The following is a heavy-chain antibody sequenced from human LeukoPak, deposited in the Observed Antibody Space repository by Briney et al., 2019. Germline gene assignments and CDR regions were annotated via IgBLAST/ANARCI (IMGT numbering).Heavy chain of an antibody. CDR1: GYTFTGYY. Sequence: GASVKVSCKASGYTFTGYYMHWVRQAPGQGLEWMGWINPNSGGTNYAQKFQGRVTMTRDTSISTAYMELSRLRSDDTAVYYCAASYYYDSSGYAFDIWGQGTMVTVSS. J-gene: IGHJ3*02. V-gene: IGHV1-2*02. D-gene: IGHD3-22*01. CDR2: INPNSGGT. CDR3: AASYYYDSSGYAFDI.